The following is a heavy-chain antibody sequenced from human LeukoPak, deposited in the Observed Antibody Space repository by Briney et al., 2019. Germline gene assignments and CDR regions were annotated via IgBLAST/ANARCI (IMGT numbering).Heavy chain of an antibody. D-gene: IGHD3-22*01. J-gene: IGHJ4*02. V-gene: IGHV3-48*01. CDR1: GFTFSSHS. CDR2: ISSSSSTI. Sequence: GGSLRLPCAASGFTFSSHSMNWVRQAPGKGLEWVSYISSSSSTIYYAGSVKGRFTISRDNAKNSLYLQMNSLRAEDTAVYYCARGAYYYEDWGQGTLVTVSS. CDR3: ARGAYYYED.